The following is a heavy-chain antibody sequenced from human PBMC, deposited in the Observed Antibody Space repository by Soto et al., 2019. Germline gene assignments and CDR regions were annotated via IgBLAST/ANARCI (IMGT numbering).Heavy chain of an antibody. V-gene: IGHV3-23*01. CDR2: ISGSGGGT. CDR1: GFTFSSYA. J-gene: IGHJ6*02. D-gene: IGHD6-13*01. CDR3: AREVKQQLVGYYYYYGMDV. Sequence: PGGSLRLSCAASGFTFSSYAMSWGRQAPGKGLEWVSLISGSGGGTYYADSVKGRFTISRDNAKNSLYLQMNSLRAEDTAVYYCAREVKQQLVGYYYYYGMDVWGQGTTVTVSS.